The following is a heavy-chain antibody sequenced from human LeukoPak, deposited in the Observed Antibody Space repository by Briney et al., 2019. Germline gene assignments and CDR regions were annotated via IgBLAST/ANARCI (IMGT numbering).Heavy chain of an antibody. D-gene: IGHD6-19*01. CDR2: ITGSGGWA. CDR1: GFTFSSYS. Sequence: GGSLRLSCAASGFTFSSYSMNWVRQAPGKGLEWVSAITGSGGWALYADSVKGRFTISRDNSKNTLYLQMSSLRAEDTAVYYCAKETTVAGFYPYFDYWGQGTLVTVSS. V-gene: IGHV3-23*01. CDR3: AKETTVAGFYPYFDY. J-gene: IGHJ4*02.